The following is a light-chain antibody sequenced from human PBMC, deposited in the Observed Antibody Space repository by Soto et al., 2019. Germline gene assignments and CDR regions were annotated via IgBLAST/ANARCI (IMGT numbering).Light chain of an antibody. Sequence: EIVMTQSPATLSVSPGERATLSCRASQSVSSSLAWYQQKPGQAPRLLMYHASTRATGVPARFSGSGSGTEFTLTISSLQSEDFAVYYCQHYHNWPPWTFGQGTKVEMK. V-gene: IGKV3-15*01. CDR3: QHYHNWPPWT. J-gene: IGKJ1*01. CDR1: QSVSSS. CDR2: HAS.